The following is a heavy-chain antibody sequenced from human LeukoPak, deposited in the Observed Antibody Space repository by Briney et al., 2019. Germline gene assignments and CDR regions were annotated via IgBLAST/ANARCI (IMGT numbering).Heavy chain of an antibody. CDR1: GDSVSSKSAA. J-gene: IGHJ4*02. CDR2: TYYRSKWSN. V-gene: IGHV6-1*01. CDR3: ARSRGATFDY. D-gene: IGHD4/OR15-4a*01. Sequence: SQTLSLTGAISGDSVSSKSAAWNWIRQSPSGGLEWVGRTYYRSKWSNDYAASVKSRITVNPDTSKNQFSFQLSSVTPEDTAVYYCARSRGATFDYWGQGTLVTVSS.